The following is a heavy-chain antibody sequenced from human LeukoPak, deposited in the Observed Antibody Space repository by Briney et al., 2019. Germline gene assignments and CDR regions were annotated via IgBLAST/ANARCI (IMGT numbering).Heavy chain of an antibody. J-gene: IGHJ4*02. D-gene: IGHD1-26*01. Sequence: PSETLSLTCTVSSGSISSYYWIWIRQPPGKGLEWIGFIYYNGNTNYNPSLKSRVTISEDSSKSQSSLKLTSVTAADTAVYFCARGVAGSGSTPKYWGQGTLVTVSS. CDR2: IYYNGNT. V-gene: IGHV4-59*01. CDR1: SGSISSYY. CDR3: ARGVAGSGSTPKY.